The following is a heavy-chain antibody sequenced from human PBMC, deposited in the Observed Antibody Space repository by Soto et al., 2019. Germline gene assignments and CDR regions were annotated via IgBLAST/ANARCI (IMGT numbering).Heavy chain of an antibody. V-gene: IGHV3-11*01. Sequence: GGSLRLSCAASGFTFSDYYMNWIRQAPGKGLEWVAYIRDSGGPTYYADSVKGRFTISRDNAKNSLYLQMNSLRAEDTAVYYCARGPDCSGGGCYSWPLFQLWGQGTLVTVSS. D-gene: IGHD2-15*01. CDR3: ARGPDCSGGGCYSWPLFQL. CDR1: GFTFSDYY. J-gene: IGHJ1*01. CDR2: IRDSGGPT.